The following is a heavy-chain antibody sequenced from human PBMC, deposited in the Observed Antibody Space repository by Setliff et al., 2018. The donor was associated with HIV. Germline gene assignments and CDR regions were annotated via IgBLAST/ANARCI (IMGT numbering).Heavy chain of an antibody. J-gene: IGHJ3*02. V-gene: IGHV1-2*02. D-gene: IGHD3-10*01. CDR2: INPNSGGT. CDR1: GYTFTGYY. CDR3: ARGRELLWFGELGSRDAFDM. Sequence: ASVKVSCKASGYTFTGYYMHWVRQAPGQGLEWMGWINPNSGGTNYAQKFQGRVTMTRDTSISTAYMELSRLRSDDTAVYYCARGRELLWFGELGSRDAFDMWGQGTMVTVSS.